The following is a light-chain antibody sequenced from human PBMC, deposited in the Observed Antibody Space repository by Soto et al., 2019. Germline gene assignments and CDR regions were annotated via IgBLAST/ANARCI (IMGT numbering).Light chain of an antibody. Sequence: QSVLTQPPSVSGAPGQRVTISCTGSSSNIGAGFDVHWYQQFPRTAPKLLIYSNNNRHSGIPDRFSVSKSATSASLAITGLQAAEDAADYCRSHDCGRSAYVFGSGTKLTVL. J-gene: IGLJ1*01. CDR1: SSNIGAGFD. CDR2: SNN. CDR3: RSHDCGRSAYV. V-gene: IGLV1-40*01.